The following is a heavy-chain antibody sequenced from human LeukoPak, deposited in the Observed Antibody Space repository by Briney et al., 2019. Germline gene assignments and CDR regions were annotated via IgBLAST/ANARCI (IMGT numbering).Heavy chain of an antibody. Sequence: KPSETLSLTCAVYGGSFSGYYWSWIRQPPGKGLEWIGEINHSGSTNYNPSLKSRVTISVDTSKNQFSLKLSSVTAADTAVYYCARAYYSGYYYDSSDSDAFDIWGQGTMVTVSS. J-gene: IGHJ3*02. D-gene: IGHD3-22*01. CDR3: ARAYYSGYYYDSSDSDAFDI. CDR1: GGSFSGYY. CDR2: INHSGST. V-gene: IGHV4-34*01.